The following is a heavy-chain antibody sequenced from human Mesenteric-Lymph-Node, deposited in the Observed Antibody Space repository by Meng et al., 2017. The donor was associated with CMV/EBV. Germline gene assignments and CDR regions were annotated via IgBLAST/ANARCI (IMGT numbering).Heavy chain of an antibody. Sequence: FTGYYMHWVRQAPGGRLEWMGGVTPVADTPKYAEKFQGRVTITTDESSTTSYMELTSLTSEDTAIYYCATASTHLEDQWRPRGSYLDSWGQGTLVTVSS. CDR3: ATASTHLEDQWRPRGSYLDS. CDR2: VTPVADTP. J-gene: IGHJ4*02. CDR1: FTGYY. V-gene: IGHV1-69*05. D-gene: IGHD6-19*01.